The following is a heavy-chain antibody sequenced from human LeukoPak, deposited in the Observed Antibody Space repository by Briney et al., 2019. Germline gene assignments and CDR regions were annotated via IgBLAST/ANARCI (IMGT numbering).Heavy chain of an antibody. CDR2: ISSSGSTI. CDR3: ARDFFGSYDY. Sequence: GGSLRLSCAASGFTFSSYGKNWVRQAPGKGLEWVSYISSSGSTIYYADSVKGRFTISRDNAKNSLYLQMNSLRAEDTAVYYCARDFFGSYDYWGQGTLVTVSS. V-gene: IGHV3-48*03. J-gene: IGHJ4*02. D-gene: IGHD3-10*01. CDR1: GFTFSSYG.